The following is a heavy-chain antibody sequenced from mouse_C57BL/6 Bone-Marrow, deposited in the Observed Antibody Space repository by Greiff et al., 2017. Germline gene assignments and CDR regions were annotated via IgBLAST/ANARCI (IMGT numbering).Heavy chain of an antibody. D-gene: IGHD1-1*01. CDR1: GYTFTSYG. J-gene: IGHJ3*01. Sequence: VQLVESGAELARPGASVKLSCKASGYTFTSYGISWVKQRTGQGLEWIGEIYPRSGNTYYNEKFKGKATLTADKSSSTAYMELRSLTSEDSAVYFCARSYGPFAYWGQGTLVTVSA. CDR3: ARSYGPFAY. V-gene: IGHV1-81*01. CDR2: IYPRSGNT.